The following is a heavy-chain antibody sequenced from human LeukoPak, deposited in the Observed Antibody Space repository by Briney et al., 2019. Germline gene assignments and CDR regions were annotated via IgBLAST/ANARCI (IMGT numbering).Heavy chain of an antibody. CDR1: GYTFTGYY. V-gene: IGHV1-2*02. Sequence: ASVKVSCKASGYTFTGYYIHWVRQAPGQGLEWMGWINPNSGGTNYAQEFQGRVTMTRDTSTSTVYMDLSSLRSEDTAVYYCARWTTTFLDYWGQGTLVTVSS. J-gene: IGHJ4*02. CDR3: ARWTTTFLDY. CDR2: INPNSGGT. D-gene: IGHD1-1*01.